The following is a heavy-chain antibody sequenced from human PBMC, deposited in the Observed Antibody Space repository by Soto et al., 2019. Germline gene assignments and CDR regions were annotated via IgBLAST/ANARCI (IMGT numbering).Heavy chain of an antibody. CDR2: ISGSGGST. J-gene: IGHJ4*02. D-gene: IGHD2-15*01. V-gene: IGHV3-23*01. CDR1: GFTFSSYA. CDR3: AKIPNCSGGSCYSLDY. Sequence: EVQLLESGGGLVQPGGSLRLSCAASGFTFSSYAMSWVRQAPGKGLEWVSAISGSGGSTYYADSVKGRFTISRDNSKNTLYLQMNSLRAEDTAVYYCAKIPNCSGGSCYSLDYWGQGTLVTVSS.